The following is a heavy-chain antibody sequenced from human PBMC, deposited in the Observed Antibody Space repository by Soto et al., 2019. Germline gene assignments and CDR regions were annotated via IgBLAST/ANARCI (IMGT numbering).Heavy chain of an antibody. CDR3: VRDDFGLGLDY. J-gene: IGHJ4*02. CDR1: GFTFSNAW. CDR2: IKSKTDGGTT. D-gene: IGHD1-1*01. V-gene: IGHV3-15*05. Sequence: GGSLRLSCAASGFTFSNAWMSWVRQAPGKGLEWVGRIKSKTDGGTTDYAAPVKGRFTISRDDSKNTLFLQMNSLRAEDTAVYYCVRDDFGLGLDYWGLGTLVTVSS.